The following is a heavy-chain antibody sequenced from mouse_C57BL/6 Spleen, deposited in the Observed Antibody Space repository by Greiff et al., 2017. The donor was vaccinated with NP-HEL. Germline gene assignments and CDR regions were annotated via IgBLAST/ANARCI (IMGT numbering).Heavy chain of an antibody. CDR2: IRLKSDNYAT. V-gene: IGHV6-3*01. CDR1: GFTFSNYW. Sequence: EVQRVESGGGLVQPGGSMKLSCVASGFTFSNYWMNWVRQSPEKGLEWVAQIRLKSDNYATHYAESVKGRFTISRDDSKSSVYLQMNNLRAEDTGIYYCTCHYSNYDLYWGQGTTLTVSS. J-gene: IGHJ2*01. D-gene: IGHD2-5*01. CDR3: TCHYSNYDLY.